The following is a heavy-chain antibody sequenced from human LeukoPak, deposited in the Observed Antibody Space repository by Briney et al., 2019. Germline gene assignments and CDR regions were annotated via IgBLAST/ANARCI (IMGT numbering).Heavy chain of an antibody. J-gene: IGHJ3*02. V-gene: IGHV3-13*01. D-gene: IGHD1-1*01. CDR3: VLGAYWNDDKNAFHI. Sequence: GGSLRLSCAASGFRFYDYAMHWVRQAPGKGLEWVSSIGATGDTYYAGSVKGRFTISRENAKKSLYLQMSSLRVEDTAVYFCVLGAYWNDDKNAFHIWGPGTMVTVSS. CDR2: IGATGDT. CDR1: GFRFYDYA.